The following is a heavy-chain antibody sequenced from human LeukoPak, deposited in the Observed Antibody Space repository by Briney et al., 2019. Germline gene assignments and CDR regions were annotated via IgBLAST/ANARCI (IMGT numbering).Heavy chain of an antibody. J-gene: IGHJ5*02. Sequence: PSDTLSPTCAVYARSFSGYYWGWIRQPPGEGREWIGEIIHRRSTNYHPTLKSRVTISVDTSKNQFSLKLTSVTAADTAVYSCARGSRSSRKQWQAQPFDPWGQETLVTVSS. CDR1: ARSFSGYY. CDR3: ARGSRSSRKQWQAQPFDP. V-gene: IGHV4-34*01. CDR2: IIHRRST. D-gene: IGHD6-19*01.